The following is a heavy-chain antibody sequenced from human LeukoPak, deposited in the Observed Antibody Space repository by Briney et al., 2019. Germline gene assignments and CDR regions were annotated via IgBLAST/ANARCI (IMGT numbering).Heavy chain of an antibody. Sequence: GGSLRLSCAASGFTFSSYAMSWVRQAPGKGLEWVSVIGGSDGTTYYADSVQGRFTISRDNSKNTLYLQMNSLRAEDTAVHYCAKDPPSGNRYFDYWGQGTLVTVSS. CDR2: IGGSDGTT. CDR1: GFTFSSYA. D-gene: IGHD4-23*01. V-gene: IGHV3-23*01. J-gene: IGHJ4*02. CDR3: AKDPPSGNRYFDY.